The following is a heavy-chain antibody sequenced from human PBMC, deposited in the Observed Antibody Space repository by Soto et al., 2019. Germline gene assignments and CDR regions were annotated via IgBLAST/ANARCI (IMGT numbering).Heavy chain of an antibody. CDR2: TYYRSKWYS. D-gene: IGHD6-19*01. CDR3: AQAAGYISTWFFDS. V-gene: IGHV6-1*01. J-gene: IGHJ4*02. CDR1: GDSVSCNSAA. Sequence: SQTLSLTCAISGDSVSCNSAAWNWIRQSPSRGLEWLGRTYYRSKWYSDYAVSVKSRITINPDTSKNQFSLQLNSVTPEDTAVYYCAQAAGYISTWFFDSWAQGTLVTVSS.